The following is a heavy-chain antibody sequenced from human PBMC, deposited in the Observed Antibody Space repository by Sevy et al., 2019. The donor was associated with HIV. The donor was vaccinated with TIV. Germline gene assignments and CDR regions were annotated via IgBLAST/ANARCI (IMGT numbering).Heavy chain of an antibody. Sequence: KISCKASGFTFTSSAVQWVRQARGQRLEWIGWIVVGSGNTNYAQKFQERVTITRDMSTSTAYMELSSLRSEDTAVYYCAAAPDYYDSSGYYSLFDYWGQGTLVTVSS. V-gene: IGHV1-58*01. CDR1: GFTFTSSA. CDR3: AAAPDYYDSSGYYSLFDY. CDR2: IVVGSGNT. J-gene: IGHJ4*02. D-gene: IGHD3-22*01.